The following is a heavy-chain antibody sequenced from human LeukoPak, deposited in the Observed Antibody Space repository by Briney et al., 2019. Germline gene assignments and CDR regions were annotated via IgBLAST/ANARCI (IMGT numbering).Heavy chain of an antibody. CDR1: GFTFSSYS. CDR3: ARIAEGIAVAGTRYYYYYMDV. J-gene: IGHJ6*03. V-gene: IGHV3-21*01. Sequence: GGSLRLSCAASGFTFSSYSMNWVRQAPGKGLEWVSSISSSSSYIYYADSVKGRFTISRENAKNSLYLQMNSLRAEDTAVYYCARIAEGIAVAGTRYYYYYMDVWGKGTTVTVSS. D-gene: IGHD6-19*01. CDR2: ISSSSSYI.